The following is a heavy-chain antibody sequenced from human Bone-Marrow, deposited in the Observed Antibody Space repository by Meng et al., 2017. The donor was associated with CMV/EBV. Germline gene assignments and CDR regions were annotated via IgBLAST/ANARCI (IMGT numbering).Heavy chain of an antibody. CDR1: GFTFRSYA. V-gene: IGHV3-30*04. CDR3: ARALSYDFWSGYYTLGY. Sequence: GESLKISCAASGFTFRSYAMHWVRQAPGKGLEWVAVISYDGSNKYYADSVKGRFTISRDNSKNTLYLQMNSLRAEDTAVYYCARALSYDFWSGYYTLGYWGQGTLVTVYS. J-gene: IGHJ4*02. D-gene: IGHD3-3*01. CDR2: ISYDGSNK.